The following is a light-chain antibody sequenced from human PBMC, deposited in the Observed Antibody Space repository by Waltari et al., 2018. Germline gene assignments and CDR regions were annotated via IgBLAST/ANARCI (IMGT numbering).Light chain of an antibody. CDR3: HSRDSSGDVL. CDR1: SLRTYY. CDR2: GKN. Sequence: SSELAQDPAVSVALGQTARITCQGDSLRTYYVSWFHQKPGQAPALVIYGKNNRPSGIPYRFSASSSGSTASLTIIGAQAEDEADYYCHSRDSSGDVLIGGGTKLTVV. V-gene: IGLV3-19*01. J-gene: IGLJ2*01.